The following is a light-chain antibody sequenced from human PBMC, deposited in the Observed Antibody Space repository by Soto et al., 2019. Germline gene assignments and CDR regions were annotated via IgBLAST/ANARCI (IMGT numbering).Light chain of an antibody. CDR1: SSNIGSNY. CDR2: RNN. Sequence: QSVLTQPPSASGTPGQRVTISCSGSSSNIGSNYVYWYQQLPGTAPKLLIYRNNQRPSGVPDRFSASKSGTSASLAISGLRSEDEADYYCAAWDANLSGPHVVFGGGTKL. CDR3: AAWDANLSGPHVV. V-gene: IGLV1-47*01. J-gene: IGLJ2*01.